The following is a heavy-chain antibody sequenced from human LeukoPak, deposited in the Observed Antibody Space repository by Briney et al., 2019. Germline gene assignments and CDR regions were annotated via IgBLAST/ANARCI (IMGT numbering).Heavy chain of an antibody. CDR1: GFTFSSYG. D-gene: IGHD3-10*01. Sequence: PGGSLRLSCAASGFTFSSYGMHWVRQAPGKGLEWVAFIRYDGSNKYYADPVKGRFTISRDNSKNTLYLQMNSLRAEDTAVYYCAKVEDYYGSGSPAGDYYYYMDVWGKGTTVTVSS. V-gene: IGHV3-30*02. CDR3: AKVEDYYGSGSPAGDYYYYMDV. CDR2: IRYDGSNK. J-gene: IGHJ6*03.